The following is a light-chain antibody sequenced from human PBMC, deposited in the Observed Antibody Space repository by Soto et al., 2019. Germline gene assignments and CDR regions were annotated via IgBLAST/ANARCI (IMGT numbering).Light chain of an antibody. CDR3: QQYDVHPNT. CDR1: ENIKNW. V-gene: IGKV1-5*01. CDR2: DAS. Sequence: DVQMTQSPSTLAASVGDRVTITCRASENIKNWLAWYQQTPWKAPKVLISDASRLETGVPSRFSGSGYGTDFTPTVTCLQTDDFGTYDCQQYDVHPNTCGQGIKVEVK. J-gene: IGKJ1*01.